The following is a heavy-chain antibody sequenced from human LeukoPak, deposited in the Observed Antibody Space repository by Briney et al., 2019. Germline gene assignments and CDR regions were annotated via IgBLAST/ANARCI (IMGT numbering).Heavy chain of an antibody. CDR3: ARVLLGYSTTWYWLDP. J-gene: IGHJ5*02. D-gene: IGHD6-13*01. CDR1: GYTFSSYY. V-gene: IGHV1-46*01. CDR2: INPSGGST. Sequence: ASVKVSCKASGYTFSSYYMHWVRQLPGQGPEWMGIINPSGGSTSYSQKFQGRVTMTSDMSTSTVYMELSSLTSENSAVYYCARVLLGYSTTWYWLDPWGQGTLVTVSS.